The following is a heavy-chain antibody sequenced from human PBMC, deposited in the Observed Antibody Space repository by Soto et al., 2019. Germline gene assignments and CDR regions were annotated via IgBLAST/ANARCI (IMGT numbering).Heavy chain of an antibody. J-gene: IGHJ6*02. CDR2: ISWDGGST. Sequence: GGSLRLSCAASGFTFDDYTMHWVRQAPGKGLEWVSLISWDGGSTYYADSVKGRFTISRDNSKNSLYLQMNSLRTEDTALYYCAKDMYSSGWYNGMDVWGQGTTVTVSS. CDR3: AKDMYSSGWYNGMDV. V-gene: IGHV3-43*01. CDR1: GFTFDDYT. D-gene: IGHD6-19*01.